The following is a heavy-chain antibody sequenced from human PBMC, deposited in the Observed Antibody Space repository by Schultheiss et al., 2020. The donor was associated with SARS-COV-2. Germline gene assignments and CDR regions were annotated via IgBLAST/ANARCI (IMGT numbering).Heavy chain of an antibody. J-gene: IGHJ4*02. CDR3: ARDPGLRLGELSSYYFDY. D-gene: IGHD3-16*02. CDR1: GDSISSGNW. Sequence: SETLSLTCAVSGDSISSGNWWSWVRQPPGKGLEWIGEIYHSGSTNYSPSLKSRVTISVDKSKNQFSLKLSSVTAADTAVYYCARDPGLRLGELSSYYFDYWGQGTLVTVSS. CDR2: IYHSGST. V-gene: IGHV4-4*02.